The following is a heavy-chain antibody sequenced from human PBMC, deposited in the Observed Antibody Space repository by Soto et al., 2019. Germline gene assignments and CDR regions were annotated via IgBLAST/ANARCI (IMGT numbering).Heavy chain of an antibody. D-gene: IGHD1-1*01. Sequence: QIQLVQSGAEVKKPGASVKVSCKASGYNFFAYGVSWVRQAPGQGLGWMGWVSPKSGNTDYARKVQGRVTMTTDISTSTAYMELRGLISDDTGVYYCARGRTVSSIGPLLVWGQGTLVSVSS. CDR3: ARGRTVSSIGPLLV. CDR2: VSPKSGNT. J-gene: IGHJ1*01. CDR1: GYNFFAYG. V-gene: IGHV1-18*01.